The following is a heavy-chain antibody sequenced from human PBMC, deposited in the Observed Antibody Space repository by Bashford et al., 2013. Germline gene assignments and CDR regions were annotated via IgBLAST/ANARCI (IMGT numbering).Heavy chain of an antibody. V-gene: IGHV1-46*01. J-gene: IGHJ5*02. CDR3: ARDFDSSGYYTSYNWFDP. D-gene: IGHD3-22*01. CDR2: INPSGGST. Sequence: WVRQAPGQGLEWMGIINPSGGSTSYAQKFQGRVTMTRDTSTSTVYMELSSLRSEDTAVYYCARDFDSSGYYTSYNWFDPWGQGTLVTVSS.